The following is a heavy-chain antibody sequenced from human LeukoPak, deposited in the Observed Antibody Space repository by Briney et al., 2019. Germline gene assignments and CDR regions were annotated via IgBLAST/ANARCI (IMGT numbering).Heavy chain of an antibody. CDR2: IISSGRTI. D-gene: IGHD4-23*01. V-gene: IGHV3-48*03. Sequence: AGSLRLSCAASGFTFSSYEMNWVRQAPGKGLEWVSYIISSGRTIYYADSVKGRFTISRDNAKNSLYLQMNSLRAEDTAVYYCARGGVRASDYYYYYMDVWGKGTTVTVSS. CDR3: ARGGVRASDYYYYYMDV. CDR1: GFTFSSYE. J-gene: IGHJ6*03.